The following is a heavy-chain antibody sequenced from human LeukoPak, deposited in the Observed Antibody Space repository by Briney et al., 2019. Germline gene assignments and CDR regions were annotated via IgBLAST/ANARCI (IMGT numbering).Heavy chain of an antibody. V-gene: IGHV3-23*01. J-gene: IGHJ4*02. CDR1: GFTFSSYA. CDR2: LSGSGDST. D-gene: IGHD2-2*01. Sequence: PGGSLGLSCAASGFTFSSYAMSWVSQAPGKGLEWVSALSGSGDSTYYADSVKGRFTISRDNSKNTLYLQMNSLRAEDTAVYYCAKESDENRYCSSTNCYPFDYWGQGTLVAVSS. CDR3: AKESDENRYCSSTNCYPFDY.